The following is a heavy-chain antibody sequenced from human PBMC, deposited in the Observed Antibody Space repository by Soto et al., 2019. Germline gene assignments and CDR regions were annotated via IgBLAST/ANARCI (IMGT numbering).Heavy chain of an antibody. CDR3: TGAYYDINVYILDP. Sequence: SETLSLTCSVSGGSITSGYWTWIRQPPGKGLEWIGYIYQGGSINYNPSLKSRVIISVDTAKNHFSVRLNSVTAADTAVFYCTGAYYDINVYILDPWGQGISVTVSS. V-gene: IGHV4-59*01. CDR2: IYQGGSI. D-gene: IGHD3-22*01. CDR1: GGSITSGY. J-gene: IGHJ5*02.